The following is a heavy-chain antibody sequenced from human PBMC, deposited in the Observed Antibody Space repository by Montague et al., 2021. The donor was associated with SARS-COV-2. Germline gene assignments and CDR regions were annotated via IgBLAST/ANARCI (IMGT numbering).Heavy chain of an antibody. CDR3: ARVGIGFGQWLGNYYCYGMDV. V-gene: IGHV4-34*01. J-gene: IGHJ6*02. Sequence: SETLSLTCAVYGGSFSGYYWSWIRQPPGKGLEWIGEINHSGSTNYNPSLKSRVTISVDTSKNQFSLKLSSVTAADTAVYYCARVGIGFGQWLGNYYCYGMDVWGQGTTVTVSS. CDR1: GGSFSGYY. D-gene: IGHD6-19*01. CDR2: INHSGST.